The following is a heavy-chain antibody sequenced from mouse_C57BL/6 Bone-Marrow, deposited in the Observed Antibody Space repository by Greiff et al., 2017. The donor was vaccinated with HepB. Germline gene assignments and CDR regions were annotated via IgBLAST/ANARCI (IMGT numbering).Heavy chain of an antibody. V-gene: IGHV1-64*01. CDR2: IHPNSGST. J-gene: IGHJ1*03. Sequence: QVQLQQPGAELVKPGASVKLSCKASGYTFTSYWMHWVKQRPGQGLEWIGMIHPNSGSTNYNEKFKSKATLTVDKSSSTAYMQLSSLTSEDSAVYDCAMPPRPIGYVDVWGTGTTVTVSS. CDR1: GYTFTSYW. CDR3: AMPPRPIGYVDV. D-gene: IGHD6-5*01.